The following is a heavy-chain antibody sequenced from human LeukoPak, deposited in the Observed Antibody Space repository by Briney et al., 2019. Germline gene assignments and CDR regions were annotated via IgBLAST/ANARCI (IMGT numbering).Heavy chain of an antibody. V-gene: IGHV3-23*01. J-gene: IGHJ4*02. CDR3: AKEYTGTFSPFPSYFDN. Sequence: PGGSLRLSCAASGFTFSSYAMNCVRQAPGKGLEWVSAITGSGGRTYYADSVKGRFTTSRDNSKNTLYLQVNSLRAEDTAIYYCAKEYTGTFSPFPSYFDNWGQGTLVTVSS. D-gene: IGHD1-26*01. CDR1: GFTFSSYA. CDR2: ITGSGGRT.